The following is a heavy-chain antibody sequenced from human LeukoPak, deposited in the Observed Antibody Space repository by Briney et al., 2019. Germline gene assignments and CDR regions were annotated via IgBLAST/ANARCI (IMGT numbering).Heavy chain of an antibody. CDR1: GFTFSSYA. CDR2: ISGSGGST. CDR3: AKHILGSGSYAAWDY. V-gene: IGHV3-23*01. J-gene: IGHJ4*02. D-gene: IGHD3-10*01. Sequence: GGSLRLSCAASGFTFSSYAMSWVRQAPGKGLEWVSAISGSGGSTYYADSVKGRFTISRDNSKNTLYLQMNSLRAEDTAVYYCAKHILGSGSYAAWDYWGQGTLVTVSS.